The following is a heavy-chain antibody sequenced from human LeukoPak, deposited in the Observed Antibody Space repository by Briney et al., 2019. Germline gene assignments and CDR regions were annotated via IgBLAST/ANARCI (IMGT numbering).Heavy chain of an antibody. V-gene: IGHV4-59*01. Sequence: SETLSLTCTVSGGSISSYYWSWIRQPPGKGLEWIGYIYYSGSTNYNPSLKSRVTISVDTSKNQFSLKLSSVTAAGTAVYYCARAVSSRTNWYFDLWGRGTLVTVSS. CDR2: IYYSGST. J-gene: IGHJ2*01. CDR3: ARAVSSRTNWYFDL. D-gene: IGHD2-2*01. CDR1: GGSISSYY.